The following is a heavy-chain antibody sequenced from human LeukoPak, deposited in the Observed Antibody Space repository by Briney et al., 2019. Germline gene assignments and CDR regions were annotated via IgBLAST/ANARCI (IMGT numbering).Heavy chain of an antibody. CDR1: GFTFSSYW. CDR3: ARGGNIAPAYAY. J-gene: IGHJ4*02. Sequence: GGSLRLSCAASGFTFSSYWMTWVRQAPGKGLEWVANIKPDGSEKYYVDSVKGRFNISRDNDKNSLYLQMNSLRVEDTAVYYCARGGNIAPAYAYWGQGTLVTVSS. D-gene: IGHD6-13*01. CDR2: IKPDGSEK. V-gene: IGHV3-7*01.